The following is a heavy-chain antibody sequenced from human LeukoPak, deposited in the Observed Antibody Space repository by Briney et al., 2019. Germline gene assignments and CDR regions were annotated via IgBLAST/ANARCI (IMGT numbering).Heavy chain of an antibody. CDR2: SYYGGST. V-gene: IGHV4-39*07. CDR1: GVSLTTTSYY. Sequence: SETLSLTCTVSGVSLTTTSYYWGWIRQPPEKGLEWIGTSYYGGSTYYNPSLQSRVAFSVDTSKNQFSLKLSSVTAADTAVYYCARDSSSSNYYYYYMDVWGKGTTVTVSS. J-gene: IGHJ6*03. D-gene: IGHD6-13*01. CDR3: ARDSSSSNYYYYYMDV.